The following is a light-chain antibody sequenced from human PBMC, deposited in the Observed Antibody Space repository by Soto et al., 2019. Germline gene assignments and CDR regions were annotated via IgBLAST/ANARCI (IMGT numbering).Light chain of an antibody. CDR1: SSDVGGYDY. Sequence: QFALTQPASVSGSPGQSITISCTGTSSDVGGYDYVSWYQQHPGKAPKLMIYEVANRPSGFSNRFSGSKSGNTASLTISGLQAEDEADYYCGSYASSLYVFGTGTKVAVL. CDR2: EVA. J-gene: IGLJ1*01. V-gene: IGLV2-14*01. CDR3: GSYASSLYV.